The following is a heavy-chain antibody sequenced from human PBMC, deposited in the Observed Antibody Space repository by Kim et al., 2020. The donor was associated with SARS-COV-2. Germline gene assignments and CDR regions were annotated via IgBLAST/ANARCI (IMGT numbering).Heavy chain of an antibody. V-gene: IGHV4-31*03. J-gene: IGHJ4*02. CDR2: IYYSGST. CDR3: ARAITIFGVVISYFDY. Sequence: SETLSLTCTVSGGSISSGGYYWSWIRQHPGKGLEWIGYIYYSGSTYYNPSLKSRVTISVYTSKNQFSLKLSSVTAADTAVYYCARAITIFGVVISYFDYWGQGTLVTVSS. CDR1: GGSISSGGYY. D-gene: IGHD3-3*01.